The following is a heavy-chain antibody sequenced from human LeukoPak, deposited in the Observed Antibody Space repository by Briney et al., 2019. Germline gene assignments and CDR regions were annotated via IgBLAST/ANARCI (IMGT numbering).Heavy chain of an antibody. CDR1: GYSFTSYY. CDR3: ARDKSGYYRPIDY. J-gene: IGHJ4*02. CDR2: INPSGGST. V-gene: IGHV1-46*01. D-gene: IGHD3-22*01. Sequence: GESLKISCKGSGYSFTSYYMHWVRRAPGQGLEWMGIINPSGGSTSYAQKFQGRVTMTRDTSTSTVYMELSSLRSEDTAVYYCARDKSGYYRPIDYWGQGTLVTVSS.